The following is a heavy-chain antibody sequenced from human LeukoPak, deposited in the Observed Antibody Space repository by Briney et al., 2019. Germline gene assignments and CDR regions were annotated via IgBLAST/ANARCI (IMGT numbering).Heavy chain of an antibody. J-gene: IGHJ4*02. CDR2: IYSGGST. CDR3: ARAKDTAMVSDY. V-gene: IGHV3-53*01. D-gene: IGHD5-18*01. CDR1: GFTVSSNY. Sequence: QPGGSLRLSCAASGFTVSSNYMSWVRQAPGKGLEWVSVIYSGGSTYYADSVKGRFTISRDNSKNTLYLQMNSLRAEDTAVYYCARAKDTAMVSDYWGQGTLVTVSS.